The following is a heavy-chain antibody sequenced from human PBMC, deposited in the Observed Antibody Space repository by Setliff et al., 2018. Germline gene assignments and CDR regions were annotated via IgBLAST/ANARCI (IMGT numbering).Heavy chain of an antibody. CDR3: AKDRLFPRY. D-gene: IGHD2-21*01. CDR1: GFTFSSYR. V-gene: IGHV3-33*06. CDR2: IWDDGGNK. J-gene: IGHJ4*02. Sequence: PGGSLRLSCAASGFTFSSYRMHWVRQAPGKGLEWVAVIWDDGGNKYHADSVKGRFTISRDNSRNTVYLQMNSLRAEDTAVYYCAKDRLFPRYWGLGTLVTVSS.